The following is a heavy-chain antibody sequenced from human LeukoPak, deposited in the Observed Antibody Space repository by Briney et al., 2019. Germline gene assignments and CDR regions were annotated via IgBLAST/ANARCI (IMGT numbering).Heavy chain of an antibody. V-gene: IGHV3-23*01. CDR2: ISGGAGST. CDR3: ASGVAIFGAPLDY. CDR1: GFTFSSYA. Sequence: GGSLRLSCAASGFTFSSYAMSWVRQAPGKGLRWVSIISGGAGSTYYTNSVKGRFTISRDNSKNTPYLQMNSLRAEDTALYYCASGVAIFGAPLDYWGQGTLVTVSS. J-gene: IGHJ4*02. D-gene: IGHD3-3*01.